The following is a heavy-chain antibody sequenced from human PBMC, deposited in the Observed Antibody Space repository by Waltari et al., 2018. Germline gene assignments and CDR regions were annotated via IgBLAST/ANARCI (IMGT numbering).Heavy chain of an antibody. V-gene: IGHV1-8*03. CDR1: GYTFTSSQ. CDR3: ARGIAAAGKTFDWFDP. CDR2: MNPNSGNT. J-gene: IGHJ5*02. Sequence: QRVQSGAEVNKHGASGKVPFKASGYTFTSSQITWVRQAPGQGLEWMGGMNPNSGNTGYAQKFQGRVTITRNTSISTAYMELGSLRSEDTAVYYCARGIAAAGKTFDWFDPWGQGTLVTVSS. D-gene: IGHD6-13*01.